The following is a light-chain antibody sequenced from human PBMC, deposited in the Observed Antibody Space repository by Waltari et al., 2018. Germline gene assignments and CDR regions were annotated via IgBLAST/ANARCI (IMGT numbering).Light chain of an antibody. CDR2: LGS. CDR1: QSLQKSNGNNY. CDR3: MQVLQTPLT. J-gene: IGKJ4*01. V-gene: IGKV2-28*01. Sequence: QSLQKSNGNNYLDWYVQKPRQPPQLLIYLGSNRASGVPDRFGGSGSGTDVTLKISRVEADDVGLYYCMQVLQTPLTFGGGTKVEI.